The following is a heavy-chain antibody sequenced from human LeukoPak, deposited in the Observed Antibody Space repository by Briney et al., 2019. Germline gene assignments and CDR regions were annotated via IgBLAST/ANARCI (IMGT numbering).Heavy chain of an antibody. D-gene: IGHD6-13*01. Sequence: ASVKVSCKASGYTFTSYGISWVRQAPGQGLEWMGWISAYNGNTNYAQKLQGRVTMTTDTSTSTAYMELRSLRSDDTAVYYCARDSWDSNSWYQGFDYWGQGTLVTVSS. CDR3: ARDSWDSNSWYQGFDY. CDR1: GYTFTSYG. J-gene: IGHJ4*02. CDR2: ISAYNGNT. V-gene: IGHV1-18*01.